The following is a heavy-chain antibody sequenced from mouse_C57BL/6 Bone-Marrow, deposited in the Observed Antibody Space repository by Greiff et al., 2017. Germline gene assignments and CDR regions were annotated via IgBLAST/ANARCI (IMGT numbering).Heavy chain of an antibody. CDR2: IWSGGST. J-gene: IGHJ3*01. CDR3: ARNLLRSFAY. Sequence: VQLKESGPGLVQPSQSLSITCTVSGFSLTSYGVHWVRQSPGKGLEWLGVIWSGGSTDYNAAFISRLSISKDNSKSQVFFKMNSLQADDTAIYYCARNLLRSFAYWGQGTLVTVSA. CDR1: GFSLTSYG. V-gene: IGHV2-2*01. D-gene: IGHD1-1*01.